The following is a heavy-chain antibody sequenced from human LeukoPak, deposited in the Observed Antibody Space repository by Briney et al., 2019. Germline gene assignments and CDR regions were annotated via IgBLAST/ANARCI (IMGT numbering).Heavy chain of an antibody. CDR2: ISGRGGNT. V-gene: IGHV3-23*01. CDR3: AREIWQQSYGYGMDV. CDR1: GFTFTNYA. Sequence: GGSLRLSCAASGFTFTNYAMNWVRQAPGKGLEWVSGISGRGGNTYYADSVKGRFTISRDNSKNTLYLQMNSLRAEDTAVYYCAREIWQQSYGYGMDVWGQGTTVTVSS. D-gene: IGHD6-13*01. J-gene: IGHJ6*02.